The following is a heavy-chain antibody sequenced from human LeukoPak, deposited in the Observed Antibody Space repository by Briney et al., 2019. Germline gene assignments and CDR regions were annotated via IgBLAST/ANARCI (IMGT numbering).Heavy chain of an antibody. CDR2: ISDSGGST. D-gene: IGHD2-8*01. CDR1: GFTFSSYA. CDR3: AKDTSIGRYCTNGVCSPFDY. V-gene: IGHV3-23*01. J-gene: IGHJ4*02. Sequence: GGSLRLSCAASGFTFSSYAMSWVRQAPGKGLERVSAISDSGGSTYDADSVKGRFTISRDNSKNTLYLQMNSLRAEDTAVYYCAKDTSIGRYCTNGVCSPFDYWGQGTLVTVSS.